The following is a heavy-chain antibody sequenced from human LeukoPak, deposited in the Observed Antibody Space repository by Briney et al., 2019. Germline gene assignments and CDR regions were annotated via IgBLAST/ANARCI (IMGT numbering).Heavy chain of an antibody. D-gene: IGHD3-22*01. CDR3: AKVLGTTYYYDSSGSGWAFDI. CDR2: ISGSGGST. J-gene: IGHJ3*02. V-gene: IGHV3-23*01. Sequence: GGSLRLSCVASGFIVSSNYMSWVRQAPGKGLEWVSAISGSGGSTYYADSVKGRFTISRDNSKNTLYLQMNSLRAEDTAVYYCAKVLGTTYYYDSSGSGWAFDIWGQGTMVTVSS. CDR1: GFIVSSNY.